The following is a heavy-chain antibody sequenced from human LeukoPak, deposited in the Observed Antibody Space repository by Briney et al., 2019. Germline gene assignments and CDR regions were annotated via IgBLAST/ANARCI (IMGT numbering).Heavy chain of an antibody. CDR2: IYSGGTT. CDR1: GFTVSSNY. D-gene: IGHD5-12*01. CDR3: ARAVDIVATTPFDI. J-gene: IGHJ3*02. Sequence: PGGSLRLSCAASGFTVSSNYMTWVRQAPGKGLEWVSIIYSGGTTYYADSVKGRFTISRDNSKNTLCLQMNSLRAEDTALYYCARAVDIVATTPFDIWGQGTMVTVSS. V-gene: IGHV3-66*01.